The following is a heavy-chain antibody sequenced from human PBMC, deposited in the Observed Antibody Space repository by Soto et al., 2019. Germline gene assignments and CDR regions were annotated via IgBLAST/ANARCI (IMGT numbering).Heavy chain of an antibody. CDR1: GGSISSGDYY. D-gene: IGHD2-2*01. J-gene: IGHJ5*02. V-gene: IGHV4-30-4*01. Sequence: PSETLSLTCTVSGGSISSGDYYWSWIRQPPGKGLEWIGYIYYSGSTYYNPSLKSRVTISVDTSKNQFSLELSSVTAADTAVYYCARAIVVVPAAIGNWFDPWGQGTLVTVSS. CDR3: ARAIVVVPAAIGNWFDP. CDR2: IYYSGST.